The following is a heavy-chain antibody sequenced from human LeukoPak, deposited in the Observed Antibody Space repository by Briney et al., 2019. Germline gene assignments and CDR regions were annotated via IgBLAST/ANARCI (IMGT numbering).Heavy chain of an antibody. V-gene: IGHV3-48*01. CDR1: GFTFSDYD. Sequence: GGSLRLSCEVSGFTFSDYDMNWVRQAPGKGLEWVSFIRHTSTPRYYADSVKGRFIISRDNARNSLYLQMNSLRAEDTAVYYCARERYGDYEIDYWGQGTLVTVSS. CDR3: ARERYGDYEIDY. J-gene: IGHJ4*02. D-gene: IGHD4-17*01. CDR2: IRHTSTPR.